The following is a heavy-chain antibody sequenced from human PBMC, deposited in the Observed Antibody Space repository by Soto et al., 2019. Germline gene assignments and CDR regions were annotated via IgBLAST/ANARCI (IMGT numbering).Heavy chain of an antibody. CDR1: GYSFTSYW. D-gene: IGHD5-12*01. J-gene: IGHJ6*02. Sequence: GESLKICCKGSGYSFTSYWISWVRQMPGKGLEWMGRIDPSDSYTNYSPSFQGHVTISADKSISTAYLQWSSLKASDTAMYYCARLAMATRSGHYGMAVWGQGTTVTVSS. CDR3: ARLAMATRSGHYGMAV. CDR2: IDPSDSYT. V-gene: IGHV5-10-1*01.